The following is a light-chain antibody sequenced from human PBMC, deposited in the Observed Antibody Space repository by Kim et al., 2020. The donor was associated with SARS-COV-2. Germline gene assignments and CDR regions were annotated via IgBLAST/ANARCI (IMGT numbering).Light chain of an antibody. CDR1: QGIGNY. V-gene: IGKV1-27*01. CDR2: SAS. CDR3: QRYNDAPYT. J-gene: IGKJ2*01. Sequence: DIQMTQSPSSLSASVGDRVAITCRASQGIGNYLAWFQQKPGKVPKVLIYSASTLQSGVPSRFSGTGYGTDFTLTITSLQPEDVATYYCQRYNDAPYTFGQGTKLEI.